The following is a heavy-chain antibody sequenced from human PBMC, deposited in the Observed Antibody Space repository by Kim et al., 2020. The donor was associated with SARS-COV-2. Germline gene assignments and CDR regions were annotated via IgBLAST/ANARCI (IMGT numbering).Heavy chain of an antibody. J-gene: IGHJ4*02. D-gene: IGHD6-19*01. Sequence: GGSLRLSCAASGFTFSSYGMHWVRQAPGKGLEWVAVISYDGSNTYYADSVKGRFTISRDNSKNTLYLQMNSLRAEDTAVYYCARDKVDGGSGWSYFDYWGQGTLVTVSS. CDR1: GFTFSSYG. V-gene: IGHV3-33*05. CDR3: ARDKVDGGSGWSYFDY. CDR2: ISYDGSNT.